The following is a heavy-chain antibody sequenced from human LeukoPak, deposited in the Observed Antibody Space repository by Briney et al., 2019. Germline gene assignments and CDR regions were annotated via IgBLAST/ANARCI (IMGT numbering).Heavy chain of an antibody. CDR2: IYYTGNT. CDR3: AKGTSSGWYYFDY. D-gene: IGHD6-19*01. V-gene: IGHV4-39*07. Sequence: SETLSLTCTVSGVSISSSYSYWGWIRQPPGMGLEWIGSIYYTGNTYYNASLKSRVTISVDTSKNQFSLKLDSVTAADTAVYYCAKGTSSGWYYFDYWGQGTLVTVSS. J-gene: IGHJ4*02. CDR1: GVSISSSYSY.